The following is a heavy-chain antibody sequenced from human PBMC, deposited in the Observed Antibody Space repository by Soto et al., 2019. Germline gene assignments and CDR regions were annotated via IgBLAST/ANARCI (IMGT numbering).Heavy chain of an antibody. J-gene: IGHJ4*02. Sequence: GSLRLSCAASGFTFIDYAISWVRQAPGKGLEWVSAISGDGVKTYYADSVKGRFTISRDNSKNTLFLQMNSLRDEDTAIYYCAKEMSHGRPYDYWGQGTLVTVS. V-gene: IGHV3-23*01. CDR1: GFTFIDYA. CDR2: ISGDGVKT. CDR3: AKEMSHGRPYDY.